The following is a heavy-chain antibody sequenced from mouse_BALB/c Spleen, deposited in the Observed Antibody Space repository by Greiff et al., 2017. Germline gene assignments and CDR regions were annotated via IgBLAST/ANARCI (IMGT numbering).Heavy chain of an antibody. V-gene: IGHV1-69*02. J-gene: IGHJ4*01. CDR1: GYTFTSYW. Sequence: VQLQQPGAELVRPGASVKLSCKASGYTFTSYWINWVKQRPGQGLEWIGNIYPSDSYTNYNQKFKDKATLTVDKSSSTAYMQLSSPTSEDSAVYYCTRNYGSRGYAMDYWGQGTSVTVSS. D-gene: IGHD1-1*01. CDR2: IYPSDSYT. CDR3: TRNYGSRGYAMDY.